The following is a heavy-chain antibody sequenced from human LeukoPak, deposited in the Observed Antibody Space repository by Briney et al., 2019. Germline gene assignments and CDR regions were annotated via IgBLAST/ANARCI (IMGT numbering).Heavy chain of an antibody. CDR2: IDWDDDK. J-gene: IGHJ4*02. Sequence: SGPALVRPTQTLTLTCTFSGFSLNTSGVRVSWIRQPPGKALEWLARIDWDDDKFYRTSLKTRLTISKDTSNNQVVLTMTNMDPVDTATHYCARTLGYTYGPFDYWGQGTLVTVSS. V-gene: IGHV2-70*04. D-gene: IGHD5-18*01. CDR3: ARTLGYTYGPFDY. CDR1: GFSLNTSGVR.